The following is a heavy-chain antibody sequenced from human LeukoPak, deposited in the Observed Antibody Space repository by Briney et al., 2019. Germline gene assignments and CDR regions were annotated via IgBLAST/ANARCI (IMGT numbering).Heavy chain of an antibody. Sequence: GSLRLSCAASGFTFSSYSMNWVRQAPGKGLEWVSSISSSSSYIYYADSVKGRFTISRDNAKNSLYLQMNSLRAEDTAVYYCARDAAVELQTYYYMDVWGKGTTVTVSS. CDR3: ARDAAVELQTYYYMDV. J-gene: IGHJ6*03. CDR1: GFTFSSYS. D-gene: IGHD5-24*01. CDR2: ISSSSSYI. V-gene: IGHV3-21*01.